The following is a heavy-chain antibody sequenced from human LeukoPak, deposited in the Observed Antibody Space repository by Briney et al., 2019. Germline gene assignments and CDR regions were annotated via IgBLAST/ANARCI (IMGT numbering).Heavy chain of an antibody. D-gene: IGHD3/OR15-3a*01. CDR3: ARWTAYDLVGFDP. V-gene: IGHV3-74*03. CDR2: IDNDGHGI. Sequence: GGSLRLSCAASGFTFSGYWMHWVRQGPEKGLELVSRIDNDGHGILYADSVKGRFTTSRDNAKNTLYLQMNSLRAEDTAVYYCARWTAYDLVGFDPWGQGTLVTVSS. J-gene: IGHJ5*02. CDR1: GFTFSGYW.